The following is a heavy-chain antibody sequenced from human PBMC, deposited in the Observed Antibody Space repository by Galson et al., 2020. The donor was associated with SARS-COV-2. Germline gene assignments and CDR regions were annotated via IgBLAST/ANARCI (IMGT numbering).Heavy chain of an antibody. D-gene: IGHD5-18*01. V-gene: IGHV1-46*01. CDR1: GYTFTSYY. Sequence: ASVKVSCKASGYTFTSYYMHWVRQAPGQGLEWMGIINPSGGSTSYAQKFQGRVTMTRDTSTSTVYMELSSLRSEDTAVYYCARSSYGYDTRHAPWIQLYNTGMVNAFDIWGQGTMVTVSS. CDR2: INPSGGST. CDR3: ARSSYGYDTRHAPWIQLYNTGMVNAFDI. J-gene: IGHJ3*02.